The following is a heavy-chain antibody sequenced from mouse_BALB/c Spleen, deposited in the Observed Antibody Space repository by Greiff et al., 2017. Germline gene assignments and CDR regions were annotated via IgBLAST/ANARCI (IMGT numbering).Heavy chain of an antibody. V-gene: IGHV1-63*02. CDR2: IYPGGGYT. CDR1: GYTFTNYW. CDR3: ARGNYYGSSYEFAY. J-gene: IGHJ3*01. Sequence: VKLQQSGAELVRPGTSVKISCKASGYTFTNYWLGWVKQRPGHGLEWIGDIYPGGGYTNYNEKFKGKATLTADTSSSTAYMQLSSLTSEDSAVYFCARGNYYGSSYEFAYWGQGTLVTVSA. D-gene: IGHD1-1*01.